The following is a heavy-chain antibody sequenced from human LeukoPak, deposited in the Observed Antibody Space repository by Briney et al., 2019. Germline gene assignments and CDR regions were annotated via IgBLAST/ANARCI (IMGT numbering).Heavy chain of an antibody. D-gene: IGHD6-19*01. Sequence: SQTLSLTCTVSGGSISSGSYYWSWIRQPPGKELEWIGSIYYSGSTYYNPSLKSRVTISVDTSKNQFSVKLSSVTAADTAVYYCARSIRGYSSGWYYFDYWGQGTLITVSS. V-gene: IGHV4-39*07. CDR1: GGSISSGSYY. CDR2: IYYSGST. J-gene: IGHJ4*02. CDR3: ARSIRGYSSGWYYFDY.